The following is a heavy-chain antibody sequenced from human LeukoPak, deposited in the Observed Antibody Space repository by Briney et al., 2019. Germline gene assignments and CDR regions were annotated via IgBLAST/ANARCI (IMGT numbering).Heavy chain of an antibody. J-gene: IGHJ4*02. Sequence: PGGSLRLSCAASGFTFSSYWMSWVRQAPGKGLEWVAVISPDGDNKYYADSVKGRFTISRDNSKNTLYLQMNSLTPEDSAVYYCVRDPRRNGPFDYWGQGTQVTVSS. CDR3: VRDPRRNGPFDY. V-gene: IGHV3-30-3*01. D-gene: IGHD2-8*01. CDR1: GFTFSSYW. CDR2: ISPDGDNK.